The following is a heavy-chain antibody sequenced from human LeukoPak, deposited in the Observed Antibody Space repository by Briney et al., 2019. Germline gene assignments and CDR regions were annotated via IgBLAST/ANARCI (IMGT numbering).Heavy chain of an antibody. D-gene: IGHD3-10*02. CDR2: IKQDGSEK. Sequence: GGSLRLSCAASGFTFSSYWMSWVRQAPGKGLEWVANIKQDGSEKYYVDSVKGRFTISRDNAKYSLYLQMNSLRAEDTAVYYCAELGITMIGGVWGKGTTVTISS. CDR1: GFTFSSYW. CDR3: AELGITMIGGV. V-gene: IGHV3-7*01. J-gene: IGHJ6*04.